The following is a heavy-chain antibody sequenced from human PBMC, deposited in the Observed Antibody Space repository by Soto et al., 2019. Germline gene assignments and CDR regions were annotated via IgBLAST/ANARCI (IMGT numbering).Heavy chain of an antibody. CDR2: ISSNGGST. J-gene: IGHJ4*02. CDR1: GFTFSSYA. D-gene: IGHD2-15*01. CDR3: ARQGSGSYYFDY. V-gene: IGHV3-64*01. Sequence: EVQLVESGGGLVQPGGSLRLSCAASGFTFSSYAMHWVRQAPGKGLEYVSAISSNGGSTYYANSVKGRFTISRDNDKNTLYLQMGGLRAEDMAVYYCARQGSGSYYFDYWGQGTLVTVSS.